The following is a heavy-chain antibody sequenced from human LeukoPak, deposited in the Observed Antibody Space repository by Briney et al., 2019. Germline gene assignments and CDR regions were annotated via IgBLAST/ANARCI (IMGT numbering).Heavy chain of an antibody. CDR2: IKQDGSKK. CDR3: TRVGYIDEGIDY. D-gene: IGHD5-24*01. V-gene: IGHV3-7*04. J-gene: IGHJ4*02. Sequence: PGGSLRLSCAASGFTFSSYAMHWVRQAPGKGLEWVANIKQDGSKKSYVDSVKGRFTISRDNAKNSLYLQMSSLRAEDTAIYYCTRVGYIDEGIDYWGQGTLVTVSS. CDR1: GFTFSSYA.